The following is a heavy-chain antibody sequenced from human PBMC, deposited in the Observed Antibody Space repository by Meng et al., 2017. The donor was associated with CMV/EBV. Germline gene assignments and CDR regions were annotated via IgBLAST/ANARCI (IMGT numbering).Heavy chain of an antibody. V-gene: IGHV3-30-3*01. CDR3: ARLYLPLGFDY. CDR2: ISYDGSNK. Sequence: GESLKISCAASGFTFSSYAMHWVRQAPGKGLEWVAVISYDGSNKYYADSVKGRFTISRDNSKNTLYLQMNSLRAEDTAVYYCARLYLPLGFDYWGQGTLVTVSS. CDR1: GFTFSSYA. D-gene: IGHD2-2*02. J-gene: IGHJ4*02.